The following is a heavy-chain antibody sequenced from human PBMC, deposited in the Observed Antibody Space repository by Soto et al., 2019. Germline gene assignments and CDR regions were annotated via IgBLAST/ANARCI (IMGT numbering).Heavy chain of an antibody. V-gene: IGHV3-53*01. CDR1: GFTVSSNY. Sequence: PGGSLRLSCAASGFTVSSNYMSWVRQAPGKGLEWVAVIYGGDDTYYPDSVQGRFTISRDNSKNMLYLQMNSLRAEDTAVYYCARRDYEYERSGYFPLFDYCGRGPLFTVYS. CDR2: IYGGDDT. J-gene: IGHJ4*01. D-gene: IGHD3-22*01. CDR3: ARRDYEYERSGYFPLFDY.